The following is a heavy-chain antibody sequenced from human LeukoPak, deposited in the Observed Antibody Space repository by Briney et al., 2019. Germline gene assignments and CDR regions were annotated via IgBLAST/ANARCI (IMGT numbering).Heavy chain of an antibody. Sequence: SETLSLTCTVSGGSISSSSYYWGWIRQPPGKGLEWIGSIYYSGSTYYNPSLKSRVTISVDTSKNQFSLKLSSVTAADTAVYYCARHRRCSSTSCENWFDPWGQGTLVTVSS. CDR1: GGSISSSSYY. D-gene: IGHD2-2*01. V-gene: IGHV4-39*01. CDR2: IYYSGST. J-gene: IGHJ5*02. CDR3: ARHRRCSSTSCENWFDP.